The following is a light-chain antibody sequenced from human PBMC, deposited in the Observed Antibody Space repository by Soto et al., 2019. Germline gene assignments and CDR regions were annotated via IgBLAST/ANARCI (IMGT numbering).Light chain of an antibody. J-gene: IGKJ1*01. CDR3: QQYDTSPWT. CDR2: GAS. CDR1: QSVSSSY. V-gene: IGKV3-20*01. Sequence: EIVLTQSPGTLSLSPGERATLSCRASQSVSSSYFAWYQQKPGQPPRLLIYGASSRATGIPDRFSGSGSGTDFTLTISSLEPEDFAVYYCQQYDTSPWTFGQGTKVEIK.